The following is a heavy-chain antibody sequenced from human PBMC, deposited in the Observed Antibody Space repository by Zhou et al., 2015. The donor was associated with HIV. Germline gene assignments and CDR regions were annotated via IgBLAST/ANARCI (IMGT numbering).Heavy chain of an antibody. J-gene: IGHJ3*02. CDR2: ISTYIGNP. D-gene: IGHD7-27*01. V-gene: IGHV1-18*01. Sequence: QVQLVQSGGEVKKPGASVKVSCKASGYTFTSYDISWVRQAPGQGLEWMGWISTYIGNPNSAQKLQGRVTMTTDTSTSTAYMELRSLRSDDTAVYYCARGFRTGVTDIWGQGTMVTVSS. CDR3: ARGFRTGVTDI. CDR1: GYTFTSYD.